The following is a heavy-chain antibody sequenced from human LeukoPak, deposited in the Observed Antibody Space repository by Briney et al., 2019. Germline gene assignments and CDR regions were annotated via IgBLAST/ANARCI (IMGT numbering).Heavy chain of an antibody. CDR2: MNPNSGNT. Sequence: GASVKVSCKSSGYTFTSYDINWVRQPTGQGLEWMGWMNPNSGNTGYAQKFQGRVTMTRNTSISTAYMELSSLRSEDTAVYYCARGPYSSGWYGAFDIWGQGTMVTVSS. CDR3: ARGPYSSGWYGAFDI. V-gene: IGHV1-8*01. CDR1: GYTFTSYD. J-gene: IGHJ3*02. D-gene: IGHD6-19*01.